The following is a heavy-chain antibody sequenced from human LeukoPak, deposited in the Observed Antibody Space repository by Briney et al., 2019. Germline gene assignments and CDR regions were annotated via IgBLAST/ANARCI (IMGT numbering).Heavy chain of an antibody. J-gene: IGHJ4*02. CDR1: GDSISTYY. CDR2: IYYSGDT. Sequence: SETLSLTCSISGDSISTYYWSWIRQTPGKGLEWIGYIYYSGDTNYNPSLKSRVTISVDTSKNQFSLKLSSVTAADTAVYYCARHGGTRVTLVEVYYFDYWGQGSLVTVSS. CDR3: ARHGGTRVTLVEVYYFDY. V-gene: IGHV4-59*08. D-gene: IGHD4-11*01.